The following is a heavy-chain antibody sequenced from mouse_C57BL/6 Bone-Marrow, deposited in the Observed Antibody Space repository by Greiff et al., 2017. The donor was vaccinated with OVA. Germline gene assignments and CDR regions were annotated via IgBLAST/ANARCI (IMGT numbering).Heavy chain of an antibody. D-gene: IGHD1-1*01. CDR2: IYPGSGNT. CDR1: GYSFTSYY. V-gene: IGHV1-66*01. Sequence: VKLMESGPELVKPGASVKISCKASGYSFTSYYIHWVKQRPGQGLEWIGWIYPGSGNTKYNEKFKGKATLTADTSSSTAYMQLSSLTSEDSAVYYCARGSYGYWGQGTTLTVSS. CDR3: ARGSYGY. J-gene: IGHJ2*01.